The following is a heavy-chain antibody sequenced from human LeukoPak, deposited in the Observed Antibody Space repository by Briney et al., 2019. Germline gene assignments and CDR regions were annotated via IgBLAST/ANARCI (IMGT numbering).Heavy chain of an antibody. Sequence: ASVKVSCKASGYTFTGFYIHWLRQAPGQGLEWMGWINPNSGDANYAPKFQGRVTMTRDTSISTAYMELSSLRSDDAAVYYCARGHCGSATCQRNWFDPWGQGSLVTVSS. J-gene: IGHJ5*02. CDR1: GYTFTGFY. CDR3: ARGHCGSATCQRNWFDP. CDR2: INPNSGDA. D-gene: IGHD2-2*01. V-gene: IGHV1-2*02.